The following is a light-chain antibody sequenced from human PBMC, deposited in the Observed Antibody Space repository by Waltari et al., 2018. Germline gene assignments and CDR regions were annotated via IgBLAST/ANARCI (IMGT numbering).Light chain of an antibody. V-gene: IGLV2-23*02. CDR3: CSYAGSGTLDVV. CDR1: SSDFGSSNL. Sequence: QSALTQPASVSGSPGQSITISCTGASSDFGSSNLFSWYQQHPGKAPKVMIYEVTKRPSGVSDRFSGSRSGNTASLTISGLQPEDEADYYCCSYAGSGTLDVVFGGGTKLTVL. J-gene: IGLJ2*01. CDR2: EVT.